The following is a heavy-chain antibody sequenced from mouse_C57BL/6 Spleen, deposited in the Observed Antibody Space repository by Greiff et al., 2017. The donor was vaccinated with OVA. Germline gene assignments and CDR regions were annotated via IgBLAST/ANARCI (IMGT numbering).Heavy chain of an antibody. CDR3: ARSYYYGSSYGYFDV. J-gene: IGHJ1*03. D-gene: IGHD1-1*01. V-gene: IGHV1-85*01. CDR1: GYTFTSYD. Sequence: QVQLQQSGPELVKPGASVKLSCKASGYTFTSYDINWVKQRPGQGLEWIGWIYPRDGSTKYNEKFKGKATLTVDTSSSTADMELHSLTSEDSAVYFCARSYYYGSSYGYFDVWGTGTTVTVSS. CDR2: IYPRDGST.